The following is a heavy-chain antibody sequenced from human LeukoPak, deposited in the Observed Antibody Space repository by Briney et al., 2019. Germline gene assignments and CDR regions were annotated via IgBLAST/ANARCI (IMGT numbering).Heavy chain of an antibody. V-gene: IGHV4-39*07. CDR1: GGSISSSSYF. J-gene: IGHJ4*02. Sequence: SETLSLTCTVPGGSISSSSYFWSWIRQSPGKTLEWIGSIYYSGSTNYNPSLMSRVTMSVDTSKNQFSLKLSSVTAADTAFYSCARDRYDIGLGYWGQGTLVTVSS. D-gene: IGHD3-9*01. CDR2: IYYSGST. CDR3: ARDRYDIGLGY.